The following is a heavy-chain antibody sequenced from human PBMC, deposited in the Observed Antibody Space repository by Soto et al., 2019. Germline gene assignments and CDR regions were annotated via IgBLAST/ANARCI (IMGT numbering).Heavy chain of an antibody. CDR1: GGSVVDYY. V-gene: IGHV4-59*02. CDR2: IYYTGST. CDR3: ARSDSAYDTVDY. Sequence: PSKTLSLTCTVSGGSVVDYYWSWIRQPPGKGLEWIGYIYYTGSTNYNPSLKSRVTMSVDPSTDHFSLKLNSVTAADTAVYYCARSDSAYDTVDYWGQGTLVTVSS. J-gene: IGHJ4*02. D-gene: IGHD5-12*01.